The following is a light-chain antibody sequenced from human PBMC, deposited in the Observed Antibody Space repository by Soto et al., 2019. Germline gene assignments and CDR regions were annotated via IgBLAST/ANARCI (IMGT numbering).Light chain of an antibody. J-gene: IGKJ1*01. CDR2: RIS. Sequence: IVLTQSPGTLSLSPGEGATLSCRASQSVNRRSLAWYQQKPGQAPRLLISRISNRATGIPDRFSGSGSGADFTLTISRLEPEDFAVYYCQQYDNSRTFGQGTKEEIK. CDR1: QSVNRRS. CDR3: QQYDNSRT. V-gene: IGKV3-20*01.